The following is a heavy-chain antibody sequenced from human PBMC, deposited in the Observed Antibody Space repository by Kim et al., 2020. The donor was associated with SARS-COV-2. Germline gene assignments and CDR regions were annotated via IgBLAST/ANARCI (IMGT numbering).Heavy chain of an antibody. D-gene: IGHD3-16*02. CDR1: GGSISSYY. CDR2: IYYSGST. V-gene: IGHV4-59*01. J-gene: IGHJ3*02. CDR3: ARGPVYYDYVWGSSRGAFDI. Sequence: SETLSLTCTVSGGSISSYYWSWIRQPPGKGLEWIGYIYYSGSTNYNPSLKSRVTISVDTSKNQFSLKLSSVTAADTAVYYCARGPVYYDYVWGSSRGAFDIWGQGTMVTVSS.